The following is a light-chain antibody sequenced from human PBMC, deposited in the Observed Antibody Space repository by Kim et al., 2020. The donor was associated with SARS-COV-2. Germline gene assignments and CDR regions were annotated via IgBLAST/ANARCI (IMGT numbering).Light chain of an antibody. V-gene: IGKV3-20*01. CDR1: QTVRGNY. Sequence: EIVVTQSPGTLSLSPGERATLSCRASQTVRGNYLAWYQQKPGQAPRLLIYGASNMATDIPDRFSGSGSGTDFTLTISRLEPEDFAVYYCHQYDSSPRTFGQGTKVDIK. J-gene: IGKJ1*01. CDR3: HQYDSSPRT. CDR2: GAS.